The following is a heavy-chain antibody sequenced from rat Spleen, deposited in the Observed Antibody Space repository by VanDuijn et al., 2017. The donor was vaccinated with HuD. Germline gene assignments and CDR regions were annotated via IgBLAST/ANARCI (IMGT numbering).Heavy chain of an antibody. J-gene: IGHJ4*01. V-gene: IGHV5-25*01. CDR2: ITYDGGNT. CDR1: GFTFSSFA. CDR3: AKAITYTTDYYYGVMDA. D-gene: IGHD1-6*01. Sequence: EVQLVESGGGLVQPGRSMKLSCAASGFTFSSFAMTWVRQAPTKGLEWVASITYDGGNTYYRDSVKGRFTISRDNAKSSLFLQMDSLRSEDTSTYYCAKAITYTTDYYYGVMDAWGQGASVTVSS.